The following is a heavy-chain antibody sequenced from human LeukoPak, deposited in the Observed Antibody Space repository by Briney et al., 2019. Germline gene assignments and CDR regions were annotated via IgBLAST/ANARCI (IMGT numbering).Heavy chain of an antibody. CDR3: ARAELLSLDY. CDR1: GLTFSSYA. J-gene: IGHJ4*02. D-gene: IGHD1-7*01. CDR2: ISYDGSNK. V-gene: IGHV3-30*04. Sequence: GGSLRLSCAASGLTFSSYAMHWVRQAPGKGLEWVAVISYDGSNKYYADSMMGRFTISRDNSKNTLYLQMNGLRAEDTALYYCARAELLSLDYWGQGTLVTVSS.